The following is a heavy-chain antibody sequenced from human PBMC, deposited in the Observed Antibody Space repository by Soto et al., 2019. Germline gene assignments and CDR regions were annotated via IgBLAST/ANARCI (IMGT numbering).Heavy chain of an antibody. CDR2: TYYRSKWYN. CDR3: AREARGDAFDI. D-gene: IGHD3-10*01. Sequence: SQTLSLTCAISGDSVSSNSVAWNWIRQSPSRGLEWLGRTYYRSKWYNDYAVPVRSRITINPNTSKNQFSLQLNSVTPEDTAVYYCAREARGDAFDIWGQGTMVTVSS. J-gene: IGHJ3*02. CDR1: GDSVSSNSVA. V-gene: IGHV6-1*01.